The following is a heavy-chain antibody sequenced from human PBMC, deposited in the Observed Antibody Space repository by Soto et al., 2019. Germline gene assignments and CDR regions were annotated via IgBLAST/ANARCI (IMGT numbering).Heavy chain of an antibody. Sequence: QVQLQESGPGLVKPSQTLSLTCTVSGGSISSGGYYWSWIRQHPGKGLEWIGYIYYSGSTYSNPSIQSLVTISVDTSKNQYSLKLSSVTAADTAVYYCARERGRFVFRGMYVWGQGTTVTVSS. J-gene: IGHJ6*02. CDR2: IYYSGST. D-gene: IGHD1-26*01. CDR3: ARERGRFVFRGMYV. V-gene: IGHV4-31*01. CDR1: GGSISSGGYY.